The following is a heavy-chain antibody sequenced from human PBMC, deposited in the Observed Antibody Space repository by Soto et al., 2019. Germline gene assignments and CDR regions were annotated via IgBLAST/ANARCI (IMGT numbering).Heavy chain of an antibody. D-gene: IGHD4-17*01. J-gene: IGHJ3*02. Sequence: QVQLQESGPGLVKPSETLSLTCTVSGGSISSYYWSWIRQPPGKGLEWIGYIYYSGSTNYNPSLKSRVTISVDTSKNQFSLKLSSVTAADTTVYYCARGVLKSVTPFDIWGQGTMVTVSS. CDR3: ARGVLKSVTPFDI. V-gene: IGHV4-59*01. CDR1: GGSISSYY. CDR2: IYYSGST.